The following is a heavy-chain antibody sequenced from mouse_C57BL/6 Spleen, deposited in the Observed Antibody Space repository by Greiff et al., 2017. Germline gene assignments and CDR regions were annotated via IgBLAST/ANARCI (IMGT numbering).Heavy chain of an antibody. D-gene: IGHD1-1*02. V-gene: IGHV1-15*01. Sequence: QVQLQQSGADLVRPGASLTLSCTASGYTFTDYEMHWVKQTPVHGLEWFGAIVPETGGTAYNQKFKGKAILTADKSFSTDYMAVRSLTSEDSAVYYCTRRWSYFGYWGQGTTLTVSS. CDR2: IVPETGGT. CDR1: GYTFTDYE. J-gene: IGHJ2*01. CDR3: TRRWSYFGY.